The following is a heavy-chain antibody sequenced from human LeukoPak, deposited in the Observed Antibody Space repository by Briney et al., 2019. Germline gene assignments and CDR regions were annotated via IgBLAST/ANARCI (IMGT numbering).Heavy chain of an antibody. CDR2: INPSDGST. CDR1: GYTFTDDY. Sequence: ASVKVSCKASGYTFTDDYIHWVRQAPGQGLEWMGIINPSDGSTSYAQKFQGRVTMTRDMSTSTVYMELSSLRSEDTAVCYCARDKGHTYGFRYYYMDVWGKGTTVTVSS. V-gene: IGHV1-46*01. D-gene: IGHD5-18*01. CDR3: ARDKGHTYGFRYYYMDV. J-gene: IGHJ6*03.